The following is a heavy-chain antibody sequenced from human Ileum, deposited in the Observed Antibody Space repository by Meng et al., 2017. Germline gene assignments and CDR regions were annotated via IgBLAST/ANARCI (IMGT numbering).Heavy chain of an antibody. CDR2: VYHSGST. D-gene: IGHD3-10*02. CDR1: GGSIESNNW. CDR3: ARADYVRYFDL. J-gene: IGHJ2*01. V-gene: IGHV4-4*02. Sequence: QVPRQGAGPGLVKPSETLSLTCAVSGGSIESNNWWTWIRQPPGQGLEWIGEVYHSGSTHYNPSLQSRVTISIDNSKNRFSLSLNSVTAADTAIYYCARADYVRYFDLWGRGTLVTVSS.